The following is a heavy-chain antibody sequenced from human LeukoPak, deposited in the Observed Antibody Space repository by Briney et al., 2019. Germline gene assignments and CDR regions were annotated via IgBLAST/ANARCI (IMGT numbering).Heavy chain of an antibody. D-gene: IGHD6-13*01. CDR2: IYPGGSDT. CDR1: GYSFTSYW. J-gene: IGHJ5*02. V-gene: IGHV5-51*01. Sequence: GESLKTSCKGSGYSFTSYWIGWVRQMPGKGLEWMGIIYPGGSDTRYSPSFQGQVTISADKSISTAYLQWSSLKASDTAMYYCARTAAGTKRWFDPWGQGTLVTVSS. CDR3: ARTAAGTKRWFDP.